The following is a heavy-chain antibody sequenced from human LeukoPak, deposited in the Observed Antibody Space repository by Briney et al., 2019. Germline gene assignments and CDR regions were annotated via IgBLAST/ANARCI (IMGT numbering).Heavy chain of an antibody. J-gene: IGHJ3*02. Sequence: GGSLRLSCAASGFTFSSYAMSWVRQAPGKGLEWVSAISASGGSTYYADSVKGRFTISRDNSKNTLYLQMNSLRAEDTAVYYCAKDLSGCSGGSCYPDAFDIWGQGTLVTVSS. CDR3: AKDLSGCSGGSCYPDAFDI. V-gene: IGHV3-23*01. CDR2: ISASGGST. CDR1: GFTFSSYA. D-gene: IGHD2-15*01.